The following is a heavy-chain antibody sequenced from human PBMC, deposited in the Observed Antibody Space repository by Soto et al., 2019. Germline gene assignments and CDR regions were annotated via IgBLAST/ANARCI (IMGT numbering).Heavy chain of an antibody. Sequence: GASVKVSCKASGYSYRSNGFSWVRQAPGQGLEWMGWISGYNGNTNYAQKFQGRVTMTTDTSTTTAFMELRSLTSDDTAVYYCARVPGIQVWSSGAFDIWGQGTMVTVSS. CDR2: ISGYNGNT. D-gene: IGHD5-18*01. CDR3: ARVPGIQVWSSGAFDI. V-gene: IGHV1-18*01. J-gene: IGHJ3*02. CDR1: GYSYRSNG.